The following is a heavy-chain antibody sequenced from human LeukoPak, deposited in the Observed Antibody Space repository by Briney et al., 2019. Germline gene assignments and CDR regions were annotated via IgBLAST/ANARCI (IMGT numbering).Heavy chain of an antibody. D-gene: IGHD4-17*01. J-gene: IGHJ4*02. CDR1: GGSVYSGTYS. CDR2: IYYSGST. V-gene: IGHV4-30-4*08. CDR3: ARMTTVTMPFDY. Sequence: SETLSLTCTVSGGSVYSGTYSWSWIRQPPGKGLEWIGYIYYSGSTYYNPSLKSRVTISVDTSKNQFSLKLSSVTAADTAVYYCARMTTVTMPFDYWGQGTLVTVSS.